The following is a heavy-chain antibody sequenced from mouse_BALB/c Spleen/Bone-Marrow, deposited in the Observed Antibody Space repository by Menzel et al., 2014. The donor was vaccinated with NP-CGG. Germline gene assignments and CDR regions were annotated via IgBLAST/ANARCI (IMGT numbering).Heavy chain of an antibody. CDR2: IRNKANGYTT. J-gene: IGHJ2*01. D-gene: IGHD1-1*01. CDR3: ARDMGLLRFDY. Sequence: EVNVEESGGGLVQPGGSLILSCAPSGFTFSDYYMSWVRQPPGKALEWLGFIRNKANGYTTEYSASVKGRFTISRDNSQSILYLQMNTLRAEDSATYYCARDMGLLRFDYWGQGTTLTVSS. V-gene: IGHV7-3*02. CDR1: GFTFSDYY.